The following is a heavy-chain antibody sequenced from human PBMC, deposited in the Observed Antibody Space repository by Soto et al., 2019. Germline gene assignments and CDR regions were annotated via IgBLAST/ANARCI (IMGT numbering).Heavy chain of an antibody. J-gene: IGHJ4*02. CDR1: GFTFDDYG. Sequence: GGSLRLSCAASGFTFDDYGMNWVRQVPGKGLEWVSGINWNGGSTGYADSVKGRFTISRDNAKNSLYLQMNSLRAEDTAVFYCARVVHYYGSGSYYGPYFDYWGQGTLVTVSS. CDR2: INWNGGST. V-gene: IGHV3-20*04. CDR3: ARVVHYYGSGSYYGPYFDY. D-gene: IGHD3-10*01.